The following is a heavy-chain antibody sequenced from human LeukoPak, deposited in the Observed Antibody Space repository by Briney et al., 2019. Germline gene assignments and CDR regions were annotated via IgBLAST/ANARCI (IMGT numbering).Heavy chain of an antibody. CDR2: INHSGST. Sequence: SETLSLTCAVYGGSFSGYYWSWIRQPPGKGLEWIGEINHSGSTNYNPSLKSRVTISVDTSKNQFSLKLSSVTAADTAVYYCAAQYSTIFGVVIGFDPWGQGTLVTVSS. CDR3: AAQYSTIFGVVIGFDP. D-gene: IGHD3-3*01. V-gene: IGHV4-34*01. J-gene: IGHJ5*02. CDR1: GGSFSGYY.